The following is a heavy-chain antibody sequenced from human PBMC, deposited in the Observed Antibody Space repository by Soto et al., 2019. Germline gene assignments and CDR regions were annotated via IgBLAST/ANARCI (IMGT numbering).Heavy chain of an antibody. CDR3: AGEIYAVAGTVDY. V-gene: IGHV1-18*01. CDR1: GYTFTSYG. CDR2: ISAYNGNT. Sequence: QVQLVQSGAEVKKPGASVKVSCKASGYTFTSYGISWVRQAPGQGLEWMGWISAYNGNTNYAQKLQGRVTMTTDTSTSTAYRERRSLRSDDTAVYYCAGEIYAVAGTVDYWGQGPLVTVSS. J-gene: IGHJ4*02. D-gene: IGHD6-19*01.